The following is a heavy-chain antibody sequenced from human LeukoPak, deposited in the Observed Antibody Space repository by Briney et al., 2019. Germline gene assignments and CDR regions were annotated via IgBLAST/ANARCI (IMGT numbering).Heavy chain of an antibody. CDR1: GFPFSTYA. J-gene: IGHJ5*02. V-gene: IGHV4-34*01. CDR3: ARGRVRAVGMNRLYSSSSDTEQLQFQRLNWFDP. Sequence: IPGGSLRLSCAAPGFPFSTYAMTSIRQPPGKGLEWIGEINHSGSPNYNPSLKSRVTISEDTSKNQFSLKLSSVTAADTAVYYCARGRVRAVGMNRLYSSSSDTEQLQFQRLNWFDPWGQGTLVTVSS. D-gene: IGHD6-6*01. CDR2: INHSGSP.